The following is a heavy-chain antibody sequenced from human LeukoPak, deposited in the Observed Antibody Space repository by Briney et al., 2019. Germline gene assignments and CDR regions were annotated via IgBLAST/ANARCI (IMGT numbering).Heavy chain of an antibody. CDR1: GFTFSSYS. D-gene: IGHD3-3*01. CDR3: ARWNDFWSGYYFDY. CDR2: ISSSSSYI. Sequence: GGSLRLSCAASGFTFSSYSMNWVRQAPGKGLEWVSSISSSSSYIYYAGSVKGRFTISRDNAKNSLYLQMNSLRAEDTAVYYCARWNDFWSGYYFDYWGQGTLVTVSP. J-gene: IGHJ4*02. V-gene: IGHV3-21*01.